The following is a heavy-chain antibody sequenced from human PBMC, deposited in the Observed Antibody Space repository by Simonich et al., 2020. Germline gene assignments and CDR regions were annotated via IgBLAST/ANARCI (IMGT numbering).Heavy chain of an antibody. D-gene: IGHD6-6*01. CDR3: ARAHSSSSWFDP. Sequence: QVQLQESGPGLVKPSETLSLTCAVSGYSISSGYYWGWIRQPPGKGLEWIGSIYHSWSTSDNPSLRSRVTISVDTSKNQFSLKLSSVTAADTAVYYCARAHSSSSWFDPWGQGTLVTVSS. J-gene: IGHJ5*02. V-gene: IGHV4-38-2*01. CDR2: IYHSWST. CDR1: GYSISSGYY.